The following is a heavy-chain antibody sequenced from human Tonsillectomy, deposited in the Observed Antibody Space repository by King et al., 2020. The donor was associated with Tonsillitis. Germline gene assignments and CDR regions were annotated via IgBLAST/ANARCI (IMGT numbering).Heavy chain of an antibody. J-gene: IGHJ3*02. Sequence: VQLQQWGAGLLKPSETLSLTCAVYGGSFSGDYWSWIRQPPGKGLEWIGEINHSGSTNYNPSLKSRVTISVDTSKNQFSLKLSSVTAADTAVYYCASPRYCSGGSCYSRARAFDIWGQGTMVTVSS. CDR1: GGSFSGDY. V-gene: IGHV4-34*01. CDR2: INHSGST. CDR3: ASPRYCSGGSCYSRARAFDI. D-gene: IGHD2-15*01.